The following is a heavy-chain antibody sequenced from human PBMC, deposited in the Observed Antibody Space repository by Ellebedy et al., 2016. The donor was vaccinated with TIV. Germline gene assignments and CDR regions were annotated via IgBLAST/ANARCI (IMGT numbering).Heavy chain of an antibody. D-gene: IGHD3-10*01. J-gene: IGHJ4*02. Sequence: GGSLRLXXAASGFNFGNYAMSWVRQAPGKGLEWVSSISSTSSYIFYADSVQGRFTISRDNAKKSLYLQMNSLRAEDTAVYYCARDMGITVVRGTIDYWGQGTLVTVSS. CDR1: GFNFGNYA. V-gene: IGHV3-21*01. CDR2: ISSTSSYI. CDR3: ARDMGITVVRGTIDY.